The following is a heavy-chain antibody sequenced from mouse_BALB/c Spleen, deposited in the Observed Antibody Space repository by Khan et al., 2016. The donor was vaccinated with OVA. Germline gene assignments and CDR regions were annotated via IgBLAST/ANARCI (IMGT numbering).Heavy chain of an antibody. D-gene: IGHD2-4*01. CDR2: ISSTGST. CDR3: ARSLYYDCGCALGF. V-gene: IGHV3-2*02. Sequence: EVHPQVPGPGLVKPSQSLSLTCTVTGYSITSEYAWNWIRQFPGNKLEWMGYISSTGSTSYNPSLKSRISITRDTSKNQFFLQLKSVTTEDTATYYCARSLYYDCGCALGFWGRGTSVTVSS. J-gene: IGHJ4*01. CDR1: GYSITSEYA.